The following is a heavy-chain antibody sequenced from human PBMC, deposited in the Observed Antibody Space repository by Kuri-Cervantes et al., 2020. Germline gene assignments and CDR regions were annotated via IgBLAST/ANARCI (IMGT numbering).Heavy chain of an antibody. CDR3: ARGPSYPWFDP. V-gene: IGHV4-34*01. CDR2: INHSGST. CDR1: GGSFSGNY. J-gene: IGHJ5*02. Sequence: SETLSLTCAVYGGSFSGNYWSWIRQPPGKGLEWIGEINHSGSTNYNPSPKSRVTISIDTSKNQFSLKLSSVTAADTAVYYCARGPSYPWFDPWGQGTLVTVSS.